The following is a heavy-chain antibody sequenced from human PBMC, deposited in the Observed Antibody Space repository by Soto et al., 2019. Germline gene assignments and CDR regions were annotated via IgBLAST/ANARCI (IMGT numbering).Heavy chain of an antibody. CDR2: IYYSGST. Sequence: PSETLSLTCTVSGGSISSYYWSWIRQPPGKGLEWIGYIYYSGSTNYNPSLKSRVTISVDTSKNQFSLKLSSVTAADTAVYYYARHSPLITVFFDWGQGTLVTVSS. D-gene: IGHD3-9*01. V-gene: IGHV4-59*08. J-gene: IGHJ4*02. CDR1: GGSISSYY. CDR3: ARHSPLITVFFD.